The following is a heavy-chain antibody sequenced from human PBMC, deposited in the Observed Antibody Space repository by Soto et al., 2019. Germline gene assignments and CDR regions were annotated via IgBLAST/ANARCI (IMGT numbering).Heavy chain of an antibody. J-gene: IGHJ5*02. CDR3: ARGERKVNWRPYFDT. D-gene: IGHD1-26*01. CDR1: GDSLSLYY. V-gene: IGHV4-59*01. Sequence: SETLSLTCTVSGDSLSLYYWSWIRLSPGKGLEWIGYIYSTGRSNQNPSLRDRVAVSADASKNQFYLTLSSMTAADTAVYYCARGERKVNWRPYFDTWGQGIQVTVSS. CDR2: IYSTGRS.